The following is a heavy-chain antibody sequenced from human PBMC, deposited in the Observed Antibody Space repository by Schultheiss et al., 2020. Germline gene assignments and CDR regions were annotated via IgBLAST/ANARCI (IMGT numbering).Heavy chain of an antibody. CDR2: IYYSGST. CDR1: GGSINNNVYY. D-gene: IGHD6-13*01. CDR3: ARLERGAIAAPED. V-gene: IGHV4-39*01. Sequence: SETLSLTCTVSGGSINNNVYYWGWIRQAPGKGLEWIASIYYSGSTYYNPSLKSRVTISVDTSKNQFSLKLSSVTAADTAVYYCARLERGAIAAPEDWGQGTLVTVSS. J-gene: IGHJ4*02.